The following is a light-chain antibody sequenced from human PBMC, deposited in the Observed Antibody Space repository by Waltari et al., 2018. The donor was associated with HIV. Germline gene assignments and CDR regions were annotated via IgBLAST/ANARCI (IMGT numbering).Light chain of an antibody. V-gene: IGLV2-14*03. CDR2: GYS. CDR3: SSYTVSHTLV. CDR1: SDDVGIYNF. Sequence: QSALTQPASISASPGPTISISCRGTSDDVGIYNFVSWYRQKSGTAPQLILYGYSTRPSGGDSRFTGSKSGNTASLTISGLLTEDEADYYCSSYTVSHTLVFGGGTKLTVL. J-gene: IGLJ3*02.